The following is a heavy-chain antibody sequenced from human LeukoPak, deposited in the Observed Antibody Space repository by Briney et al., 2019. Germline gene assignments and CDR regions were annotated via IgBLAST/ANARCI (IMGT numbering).Heavy chain of an antibody. J-gene: IGHJ4*02. Sequence: SQTLSLTCAISGDSVSSNSVAWNWIRQSPSRGLGWLGRTYYRSKWYNDYAVSVKSRITINPDTSKNQFSLLLNSVTPEDTAVYYCAKDNVPSGIYIGGEFDYWGQGTLVTVSS. D-gene: IGHD3-10*01. CDR2: TYYRSKWYN. CDR1: GDSVSSNSVA. CDR3: AKDNVPSGIYIGGEFDY. V-gene: IGHV6-1*01.